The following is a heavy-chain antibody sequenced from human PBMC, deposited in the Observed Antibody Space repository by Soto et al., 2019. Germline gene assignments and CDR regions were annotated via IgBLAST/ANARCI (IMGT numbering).Heavy chain of an antibody. CDR1: GLSFGSYC. J-gene: IGHJ6*02. Sequence: PXGSLRLSFVVSGLSFGSYCMHWVRQAPGKGLEWVALISYDGSKKYYMDSVKGRFTISRDNSLGTLFLQMISLRPEDTAVYYCAKSRGVDNYYYGMDVWGQGTTVTVSS. V-gene: IGHV3-30*18. CDR2: ISYDGSKK. CDR3: AKSRGVDNYYYGMDV. D-gene: IGHD3-16*01.